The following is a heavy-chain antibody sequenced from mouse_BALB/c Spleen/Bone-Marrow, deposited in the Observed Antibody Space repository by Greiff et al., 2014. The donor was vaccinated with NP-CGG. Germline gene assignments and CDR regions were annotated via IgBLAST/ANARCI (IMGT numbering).Heavy chain of an antibody. CDR2: INPGSGGA. CDR1: GYAFTNYL. CDR3: ARFGRYYFDY. Sequence: VKLVESGAELVRPGTAVNVSCKASGYAFTNYLIEWVKQRPGQGLEWIGVINPGSGGANYNEKFKGKATLTVDKSSSTAYMQLSSLTSDDSAVYFCARFGRYYFDYWGQGTTLTVSS. J-gene: IGHJ2*01. V-gene: IGHV1-54*03.